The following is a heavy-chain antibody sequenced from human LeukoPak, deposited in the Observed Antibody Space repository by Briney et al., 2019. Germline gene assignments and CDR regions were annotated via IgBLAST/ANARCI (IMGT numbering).Heavy chain of an antibody. CDR2: LDHGDGET. V-gene: IGHV1-24*01. CDR3: AKEGGLGSFDY. Sequence: ASVKVSCKVSGYALTELSIHWVRQAPGKGREGMGGLDHGDGETFYAQKFQGRVIMTEDTSTNTAHMELSSLRSEDTAVYFCAKEGGLGSFDYWGQGTLVTVPS. D-gene: IGHD3-10*01. CDR1: GYALTELS. J-gene: IGHJ4*02.